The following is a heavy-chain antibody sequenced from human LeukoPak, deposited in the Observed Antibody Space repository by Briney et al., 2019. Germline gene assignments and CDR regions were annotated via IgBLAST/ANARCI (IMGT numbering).Heavy chain of an antibody. J-gene: IGHJ5*02. Sequence: SETLSLTCTVSGGSISSGGYYWSWIRQHPGKGLEWIGYIYYSGGTYYNPSLKSRVTISVDTSKNQFSLKLSSVTAADTAVYYCARDWSGYSYGWGSWFDPWGQGTLVTVSS. CDR3: ARDWSGYSYGWGSWFDP. D-gene: IGHD5-18*01. V-gene: IGHV4-31*03. CDR1: GGSISSGGYY. CDR2: IYYSGGT.